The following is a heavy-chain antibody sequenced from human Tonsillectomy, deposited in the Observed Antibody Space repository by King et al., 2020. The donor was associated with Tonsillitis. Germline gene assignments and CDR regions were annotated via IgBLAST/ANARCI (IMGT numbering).Heavy chain of an antibody. CDR2: IYYSGRT. CDR1: GGSISSSSYY. D-gene: IGHD3-22*01. CDR3: ARQGFGYYDTRGGENTWFDP. V-gene: IGHV4-39*01. Sequence: QLQESGPGLVKPSESLSLTCTVSGGSISSSSYYWGWIRQPPGKGLEWIGSIYYSGRTYYNPSLKSRVTISVDTSKNQFSLKLRSVTAADTAVYCCARQGFGYYDTRGGENTWFDPWGQGTLVTVSS. J-gene: IGHJ5*02.